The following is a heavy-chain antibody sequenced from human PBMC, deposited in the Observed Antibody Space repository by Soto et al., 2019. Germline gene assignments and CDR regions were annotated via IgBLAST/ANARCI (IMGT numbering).Heavy chain of an antibody. J-gene: IGHJ4*02. Sequence: QVQLVQSGAEVKKPGPSVKVSCKASGGTFSSYAISWVRQAPGQGLEWMGGIIPIFGTANYAQKFQGRVTITADESTSTAYMELSSLRSEDTAVYYCARGPENYYDSSGYYYASFDYWGQGTLVTVSS. V-gene: IGHV1-69*01. CDR1: GGTFSSYA. CDR2: IIPIFGTA. CDR3: ARGPENYYDSSGYYYASFDY. D-gene: IGHD3-22*01.